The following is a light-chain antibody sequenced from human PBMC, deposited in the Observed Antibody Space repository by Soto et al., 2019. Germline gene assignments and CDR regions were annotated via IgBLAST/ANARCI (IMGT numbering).Light chain of an antibody. Sequence: IGLTQSPCTLSLSPGERATLSCRASQALQRSFLAWYQHKPGQSPRLLISGVSSRAAGVPDRFSGSGSGTDFTLTISRLEPQDSAVYFCQQYDHSPRTFGQGTKVDIK. V-gene: IGKV3-20*01. CDR3: QQYDHSPRT. CDR1: QALQRSF. J-gene: IGKJ1*01. CDR2: GVS.